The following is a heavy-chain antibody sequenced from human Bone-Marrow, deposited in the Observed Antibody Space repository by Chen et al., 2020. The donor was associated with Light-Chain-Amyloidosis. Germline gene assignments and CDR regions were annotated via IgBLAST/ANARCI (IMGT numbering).Heavy chain of an antibody. CDR1: GGSFSDYY. Sequence: QVQLQQWGAGLLRPSETLSLTCAVYGGSFSDYYWRWIRQSPGKGLEWIGEIKNSGSTKYNPSLKSRVSMSLDTSKNQFSLKLSSVTAADTAIYYCAKSLYCGGDCAWGQGTLVTVSS. CDR3: AKSLYCGGDCA. CDR2: IKNSGST. J-gene: IGHJ5*02. V-gene: IGHV4-34*02. D-gene: IGHD2-21*02.